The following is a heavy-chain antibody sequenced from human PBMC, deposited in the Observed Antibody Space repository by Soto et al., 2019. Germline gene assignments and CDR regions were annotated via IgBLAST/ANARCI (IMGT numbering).Heavy chain of an antibody. D-gene: IGHD6-13*01. V-gene: IGHV3-33*01. CDR3: ARDRVSSSWTKDAFDI. Sequence: QVQLVESGGGVVQPGRSLRLSCAASGFTFSSYGMHWVRQAPGKGLEWVAVIWYDGSNKYYADSVKGRFTISRDNSKNKLYLEMNSLRAEDTAGYYCARDRVSSSWTKDAFDIWGQGTMVTVSS. J-gene: IGHJ3*02. CDR1: GFTFSSYG. CDR2: IWYDGSNK.